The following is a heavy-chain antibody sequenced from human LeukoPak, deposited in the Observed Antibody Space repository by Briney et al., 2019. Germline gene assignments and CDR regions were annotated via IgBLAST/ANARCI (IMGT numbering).Heavy chain of an antibody. V-gene: IGHV4-34*01. J-gene: IGHJ4*02. Sequence: PSATLSLTCTVYSGSFRGYYWSWIRQPPGEGLEWIGEINNSGSTNYNPPLKSRLTISMDMSKNQFSLELSSVTAADTAIYYCARCDLGGDCYSPDYWGQGTLVTVSS. CDR1: SGSFRGYY. CDR2: INNSGST. D-gene: IGHD2-21*02. CDR3: ARCDLGGDCYSPDY.